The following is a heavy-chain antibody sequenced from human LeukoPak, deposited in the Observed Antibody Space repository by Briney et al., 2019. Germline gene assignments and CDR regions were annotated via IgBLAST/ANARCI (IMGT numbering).Heavy chain of an antibody. Sequence: SETLSLTCAVSGGSINAPNYYWGWIRQTPGKGLEWIGNIFYSGGTYYSPSLTSRVTISLDTTSSQLSAELNSVTAAGTAVHYCAKSNGYGLVDSWGQGTMVSVSS. CDR2: IFYSGGT. CDR3: AKSNGYGLVDS. D-gene: IGHD3-10*01. CDR1: GGSINAPNYY. V-gene: IGHV4-39*07. J-gene: IGHJ3*01.